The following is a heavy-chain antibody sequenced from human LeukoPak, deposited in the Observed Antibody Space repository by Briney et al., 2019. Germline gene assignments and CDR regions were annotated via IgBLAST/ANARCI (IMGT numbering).Heavy chain of an antibody. Sequence: GESLKISCKASGYTFTSYGISWVRQAPGQGLEWMGWISAYNGNTNYAQKLQGRVTMTTDTSTSTAYMELRSLRSDDTAVYYCARDDPIRGPGDYWGQGTLVTVSS. CDR3: ARDDPIRGPGDY. D-gene: IGHD3-16*01. V-gene: IGHV1-18*01. CDR1: GYTFTSYG. J-gene: IGHJ4*02. CDR2: ISAYNGNT.